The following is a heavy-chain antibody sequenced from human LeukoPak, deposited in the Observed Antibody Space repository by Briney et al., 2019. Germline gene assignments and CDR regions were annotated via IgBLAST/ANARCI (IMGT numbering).Heavy chain of an antibody. CDR2: INPSGSST. V-gene: IGHV1-46*01. CDR1: GYSFTSHY. J-gene: IGHJ4*02. CDR3: ARESVPAVAARRGLNY. D-gene: IGHD6-6*01. Sequence: ASMKVSCKASGYSFTSHYMHWVRQAPGQGLEWMGLINPSGSSTLYAQKFQGRVTMTRDTSISTVYMEMSRLRSDDTAVYYCARESVPAVAARRGLNYWGQGTLVAVSS.